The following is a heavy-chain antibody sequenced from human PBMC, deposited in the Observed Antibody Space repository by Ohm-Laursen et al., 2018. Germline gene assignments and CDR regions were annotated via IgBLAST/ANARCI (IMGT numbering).Heavy chain of an antibody. Sequence: GTLSLTCTVSGGSISSYYWSWIRQPPGKGLEWIGYIYYSGSTNYNPSLKSRVTISVDTSKNQFSLKLSSVTAADTAVYYCARDGDSSGAFDIWGQGTMVTVAS. V-gene: IGHV4-59*01. J-gene: IGHJ3*02. CDR1: GGSISSYY. D-gene: IGHD3-22*01. CDR3: ARDGDSSGAFDI. CDR2: IYYSGST.